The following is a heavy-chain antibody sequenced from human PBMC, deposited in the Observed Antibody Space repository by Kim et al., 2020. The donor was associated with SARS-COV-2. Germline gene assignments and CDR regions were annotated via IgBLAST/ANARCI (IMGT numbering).Heavy chain of an antibody. V-gene: IGHV3-43*01. J-gene: IGHJ4*02. CDR2: ITWDGGST. D-gene: IGHD1-20*01. CDR1: GFTFDDYT. CDR3: ARGEGYNYAVGY. Sequence: GGSLRLSCAASGFTFDDYTMHWVRQAPGKGLEWVSIITWDGGSTYYADSVKGRFTISRDNRKNSLYLQMNSLRSEDTAFYYCARGEGYNYAVGYWGQGTLVTVSS.